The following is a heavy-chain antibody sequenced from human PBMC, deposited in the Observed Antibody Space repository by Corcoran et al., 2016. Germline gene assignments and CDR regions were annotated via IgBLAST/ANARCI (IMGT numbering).Heavy chain of an antibody. Sequence: QVQLQESGPGLVKPSETLSITCTVSGGSISSYYWSWIRQPPGKGLEWIGYIYYSGSTNSNTPLKSRVTISVEPSKNQFSLKLSSVTAADTAVYYCARVGRGRYDLVVWGQGTLVTVSS. CDR1: GGSISSYY. D-gene: IGHD2-2*01. J-gene: IGHJ4*02. CDR3: ARVGRGRYDLVV. V-gene: IGHV4-59*01. CDR2: IYYSGST.